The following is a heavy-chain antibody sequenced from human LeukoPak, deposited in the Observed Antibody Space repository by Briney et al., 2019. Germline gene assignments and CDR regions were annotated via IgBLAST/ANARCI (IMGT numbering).Heavy chain of an antibody. CDR2: ISYDGSNK. CDR3: ATELRILSWGVDAFDI. D-gene: IGHD3-16*01. Sequence: GGSLRLSCAASGFNFYSYAVHWVRQAPGKGLEWVAFISYDGSNKYYADSVKGRFTISRDTSKTTLYLQMNSLRTEDTALYYCATELRILSWGVDAFDIWGQGTMVTVSS. V-gene: IGHV3-30*04. J-gene: IGHJ3*02. CDR1: GFNFYSYA.